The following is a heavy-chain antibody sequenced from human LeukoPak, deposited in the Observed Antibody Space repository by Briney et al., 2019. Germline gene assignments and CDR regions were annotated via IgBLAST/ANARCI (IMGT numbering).Heavy chain of an antibody. CDR3: VKRGRTSDYAYDY. Sequence: GGSLRLSCSASGFTFSDYAMHWDRQAPGRGLQFVSAISSSGDYTSYSDSVKGRFTISGDNSKNTLHLQMSSLRPEDTAVYFCVKRGRTSDYAYDYWGQGSLVTVSS. CDR2: ISSSGDYT. CDR1: GFTFSDYA. J-gene: IGHJ4*02. D-gene: IGHD4-17*01. V-gene: IGHV3-64D*06.